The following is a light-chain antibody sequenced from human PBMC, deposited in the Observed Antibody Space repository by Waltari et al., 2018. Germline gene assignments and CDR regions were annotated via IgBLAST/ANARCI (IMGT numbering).Light chain of an antibody. CDR3: QQSYTTPPWT. CDR2: AAS. CDR1: QSNSTY. V-gene: IGKV1-39*01. Sequence: DTQMTQSPSSLSASVGDRVSITCRASQSNSTYLNWYQQKPGKAPKLLIYAASSLQSGVPSRFSGSGSGTDFTLTISSLQPEDFATYYCQQSYTTPPWTFGQGTKVEIK. J-gene: IGKJ1*01.